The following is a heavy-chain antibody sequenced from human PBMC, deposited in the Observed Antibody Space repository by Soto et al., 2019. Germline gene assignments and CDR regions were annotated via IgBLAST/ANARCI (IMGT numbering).Heavy chain of an antibody. J-gene: IGHJ5*02. D-gene: IGHD6-6*01. Sequence: SVKVSGKASGGTFSSYAISWVRQAPGQGLEWMGGIIPIFGTANYAQKFQGRVTITADESTSTAYMELSSLRSEDTAVYYCARAPFNIAARRFNWFDPWGQGTLVIVSS. V-gene: IGHV1-69*13. CDR1: GGTFSSYA. CDR2: IIPIFGTA. CDR3: ARAPFNIAARRFNWFDP.